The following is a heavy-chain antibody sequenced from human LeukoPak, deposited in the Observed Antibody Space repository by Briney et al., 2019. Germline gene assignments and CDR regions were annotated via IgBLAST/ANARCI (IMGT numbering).Heavy chain of an antibody. V-gene: IGHV3-7*01. CDR1: GLIFSSYW. Sequence: PGGSLRLSCEASGLIFSSYWMSWVRQAPGKGLEWVANIKPDGSEKTYVDSVKGRFTISRDNAKNSAYLQMSSLRAEDTAVYYCVTGGHYSGSWGQGSLVTVTS. D-gene: IGHD3-22*01. CDR2: IKPDGSEK. J-gene: IGHJ5*02. CDR3: VTGGHYSGS.